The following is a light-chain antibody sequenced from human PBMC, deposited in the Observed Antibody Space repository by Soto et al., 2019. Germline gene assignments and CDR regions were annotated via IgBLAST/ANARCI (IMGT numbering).Light chain of an antibody. CDR2: EVT. V-gene: IGLV2-14*01. J-gene: IGLJ1*01. Sequence: QSVLTQPASVSGSPGQSIAISCTGSSSDVGGYNYVSWYQQHPGKAPQLIIYEVTNRPSGVSNRFSGSKSGNMASLTISGLQAEDEADYYCSSYTSSSTRVFGTGTKVTVL. CDR1: SSDVGGYNY. CDR3: SSYTSSSTRV.